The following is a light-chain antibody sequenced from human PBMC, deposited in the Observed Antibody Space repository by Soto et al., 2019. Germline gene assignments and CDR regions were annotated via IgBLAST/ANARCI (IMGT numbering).Light chain of an antibody. CDR1: QDISKY. J-gene: IGKJ4*01. Sequence: DIRMTQSPSSLSASIGDRVTITCQASQDISKYLNWYQQKPGKAPNLLIYDASNLGTGVPSRFSGSGSGTDFTFTISSLQPEDFGTDVCQQNDNLPPTFGGGTKVEIK. CDR2: DAS. CDR3: QQNDNLPPT. V-gene: IGKV1-33*01.